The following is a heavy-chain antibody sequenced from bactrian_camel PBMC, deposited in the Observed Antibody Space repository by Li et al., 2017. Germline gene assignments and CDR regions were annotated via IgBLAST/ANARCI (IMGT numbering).Heavy chain of an antibody. CDR2: IDKNGMT. V-gene: IGHV3S53*01. J-gene: IGHJ4*01. Sequence: VESGGSQRLSCVVTDDANEFEWIGWFRQAPGKEREGVAAIDKNGMTTYADAVTGRFTISQDNAKNTLYLQMNSLKPEDTGMYYCAAAPVDRRSGLQCDWGSGRRGQGTQVTVS. CDR1: DDANEFEW. D-gene: IGHD7*01. CDR3: AAAPVDRRSGLQCDWGSGR.